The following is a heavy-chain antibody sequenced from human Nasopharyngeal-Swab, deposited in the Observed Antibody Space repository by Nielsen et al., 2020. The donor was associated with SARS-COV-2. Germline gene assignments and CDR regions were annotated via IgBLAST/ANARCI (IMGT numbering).Heavy chain of an antibody. CDR2: IYYTGDT. CDR1: GGSINSLY. D-gene: IGHD5/OR15-5a*01. Sequence: SETLSLTCTVSGGSINSLYWNWIRQPPGKGLEWIGYIYYTGDTNYNPSLKSRVTISVDKSKNQFSLKLKSVTAADTAVYYCAIMKVGSTLVGMDVWGQGSTVTVSS. V-gene: IGHV4-59*01. J-gene: IGHJ6*02. CDR3: AIMKVGSTLVGMDV.